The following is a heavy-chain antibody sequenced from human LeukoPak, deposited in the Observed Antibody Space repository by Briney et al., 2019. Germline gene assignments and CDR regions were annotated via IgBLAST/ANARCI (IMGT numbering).Heavy chain of an antibody. CDR2: SSGNGRST. J-gene: IGHJ4*02. Sequence: GGSLRLSCSASGFTFSTQPMHWVRQAPGQGLEYVSGSSGNGRSTYYADSVKGRFTISRDNSKNTLYLQMSSLRPVDTAVYYCVNQISGWVYWGERTLVTVSS. D-gene: IGHD6-19*01. CDR1: GFTFSTQP. CDR3: VNQISGWVY. V-gene: IGHV3-64D*06.